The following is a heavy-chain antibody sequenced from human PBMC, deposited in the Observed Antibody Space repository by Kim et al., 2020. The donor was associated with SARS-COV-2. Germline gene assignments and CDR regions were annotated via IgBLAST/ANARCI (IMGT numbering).Heavy chain of an antibody. V-gene: IGHV3-48*02. CDR2: ISSSSSTI. J-gene: IGHJ6*02. Sequence: GGSLRLSCAASGFTFSSYSMNWVRQAPGKGLEWVSYISSSSSTIYYADSVKGRFTISRDNAKNSLYLQMNSLRDEDTAVYYCARDWVVVVVQYYYGMDVWGQGTTVTVSS. CDR3: ARDWVVVVVQYYYGMDV. D-gene: IGHD2-2*01. CDR1: GFTFSSYS.